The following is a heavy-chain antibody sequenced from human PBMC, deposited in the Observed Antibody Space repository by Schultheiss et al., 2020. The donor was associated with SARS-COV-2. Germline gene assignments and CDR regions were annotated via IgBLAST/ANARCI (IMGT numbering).Heavy chain of an antibody. CDR1: GFTFSDYY. V-gene: IGHV3-11*06. J-gene: IGHJ6*02. Sequence: GGSLRLSCAASGFTFSDYYMSWIRQAPGKGLEWVSSISSSSSYIYYADSVKGRFTISRDNAKNSLYLQMNSLRAEDTAVYYCARGRGYSYGSWGMDVWGQGTTVTVSS. CDR3: ARGRGYSYGSWGMDV. D-gene: IGHD5-18*01. CDR2: ISSSSSYI.